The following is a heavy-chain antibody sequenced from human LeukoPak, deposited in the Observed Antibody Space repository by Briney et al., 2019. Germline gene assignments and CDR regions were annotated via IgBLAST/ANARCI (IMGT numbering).Heavy chain of an antibody. J-gene: IGHJ6*02. CDR3: ARGPPNGYDFWSGYPPGGMDV. Sequence: GESLQISCKGFGYSLTSYWIGWVRQAPGQGLEWMGWINPNSGGTNYAQKFQGWVTMTRDTSISTAHMELSRLRSDDTAVYYCARGPPNGYDFWSGYPPGGMDVWGQGTTVTVSS. D-gene: IGHD3-3*01. CDR1: GYSLTSYW. CDR2: INPNSGGT. V-gene: IGHV1-2*04.